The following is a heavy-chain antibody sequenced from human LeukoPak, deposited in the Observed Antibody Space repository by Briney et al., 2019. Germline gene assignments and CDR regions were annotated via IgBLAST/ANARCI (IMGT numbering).Heavy chain of an antibody. CDR3: ARDRRDYVIDY. V-gene: IGHV4-59*01. CDR1: GGSISSYY. J-gene: IGHJ4*02. D-gene: IGHD4-17*01. Sequence: SETLSLTCTVSGGSISSYYWSWIRQPPGKGLEWIGYIYYSGSTNYNPSLKSRVTISVDTSKNQFSLKLSSVTAADTAVYYCARDRRDYVIDYWGQGTLVTVSS. CDR2: IYYSGST.